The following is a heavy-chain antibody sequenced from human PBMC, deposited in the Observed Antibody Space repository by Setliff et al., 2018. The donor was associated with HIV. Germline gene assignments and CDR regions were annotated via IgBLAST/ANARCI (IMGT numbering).Heavy chain of an antibody. J-gene: IGHJ3*02. CDR3: ARFYDSGASYSDDAFDI. V-gene: IGHV7-4-1*02. CDR2: INTHSGNP. Sequence: ASVKVSCKASGYAFASYGLNWVRQAPGQGLEWMGWINTHSGNPTYAQAFTGRFVFSLDTSVSTAYLQISSLRAEDTAVYYCARFYDSGASYSDDAFDIWGQGTMVTVPS. CDR1: GYAFASYG. D-gene: IGHD3-22*01.